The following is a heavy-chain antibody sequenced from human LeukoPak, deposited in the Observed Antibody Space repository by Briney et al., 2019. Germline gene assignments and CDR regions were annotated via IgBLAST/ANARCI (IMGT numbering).Heavy chain of an antibody. CDR1: GGSISSSSYC. Sequence: PSETLSLTCTVSGGSISSSSYCWGWIRQPPGKGLEWIGSIYYSGSTYYNPSLKSRVTISVDTSKNQFSLKLSSVTAADTAVYYCAREIVVVVAATSQGPPWFDPWGQGTLVTVSS. CDR3: AREIVVVVAATSQGPPWFDP. D-gene: IGHD2-15*01. V-gene: IGHV4-39*02. CDR2: IYYSGST. J-gene: IGHJ5*02.